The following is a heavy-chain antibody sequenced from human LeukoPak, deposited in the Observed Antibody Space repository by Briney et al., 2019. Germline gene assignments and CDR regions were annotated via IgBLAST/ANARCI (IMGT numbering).Heavy chain of an antibody. D-gene: IGHD2-21*02. Sequence: GGSLRLSCTASGFPFRSYAMHWVRQAPGKGLECVAVVWFDGSETYYADSVRGRFTISRDNSKNILYLQMNSLTAEDTAVYYCARAHSGIVAVTTGIDFWGQGTLVTVSS. CDR3: ARAHSGIVAVTTGIDF. J-gene: IGHJ4*02. CDR1: GFPFRSYA. V-gene: IGHV3-33*01. CDR2: VWFDGSET.